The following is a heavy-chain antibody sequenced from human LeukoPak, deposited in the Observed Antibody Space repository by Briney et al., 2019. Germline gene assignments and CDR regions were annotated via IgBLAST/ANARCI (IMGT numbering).Heavy chain of an antibody. CDR3: TKVQDYFGSADYYYTMDV. CDR2: IKLGGSEK. V-gene: IGHV3-7*01. J-gene: IGHJ6*02. Sequence: GGSLRLSCAASGFTLSNVWMGWARQTPGKGLEWVANIKLGGSEKTYVDSVKGRFTISRDDAKDSLYLQMNSLRTEDTAVYYCTKVQDYFGSADYYYTMDVWGQGTTVIVSS. CDR1: GFTLSNVW. D-gene: IGHD3-10*01.